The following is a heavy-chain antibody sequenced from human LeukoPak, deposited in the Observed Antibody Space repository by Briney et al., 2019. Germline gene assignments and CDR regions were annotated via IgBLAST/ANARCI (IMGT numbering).Heavy chain of an antibody. J-gene: IGHJ4*02. Sequence: GGSLRLSCTASGFTFGDYAMSWVRQAPGKGLEWVGFIRSKAYGGTTEYAASVQGRFTISRDDSKSIAYLQMNSLKTEDTAVYYCTNLGYCTNGVCHDYWGQGTLVTVSS. V-gene: IGHV3-49*04. CDR3: TNLGYCTNGVCHDY. CDR2: IRSKAYGGTT. CDR1: GFTFGDYA. D-gene: IGHD2-8*01.